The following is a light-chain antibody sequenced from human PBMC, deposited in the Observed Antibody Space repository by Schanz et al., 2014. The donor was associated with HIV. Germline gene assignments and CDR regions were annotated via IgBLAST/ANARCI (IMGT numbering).Light chain of an antibody. Sequence: EIVLTQSPATLSLSPGERATLSCRASQSVSNNFLAWYQQNPGQAPRLLIYGASNRATGIPDRFSGSGSGTEFTLTISSLQSEDIAVYYCQQYASSTPGTFGQGTKVEIK. CDR3: QQYASSTPGT. V-gene: IGKV3-20*01. CDR2: GAS. J-gene: IGKJ1*01. CDR1: QSVSNNF.